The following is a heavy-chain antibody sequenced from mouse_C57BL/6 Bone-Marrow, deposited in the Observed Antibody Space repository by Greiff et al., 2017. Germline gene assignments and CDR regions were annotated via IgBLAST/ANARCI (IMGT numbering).Heavy chain of an antibody. CDR2: IYPGSGST. CDR1: GYTFTSYW. V-gene: IGHV1-55*01. D-gene: IGHD1-1*01. J-gene: IGHJ4*01. Sequence: VQLQQPGAELVKPGASVKMSCKASGYTFTSYWITWVKQRPGQGLEWIGDIYPGSGSTNYNEKFKSKATLTVDKSSSTAYMQLSSLTSDDSAVYYCARKPKVLLIRSYAMDYWGQGTSVTVSS. CDR3: ARKPKVLLIRSYAMDY.